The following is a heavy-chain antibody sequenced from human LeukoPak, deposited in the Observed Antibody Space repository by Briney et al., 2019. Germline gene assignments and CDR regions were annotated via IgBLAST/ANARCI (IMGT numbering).Heavy chain of an antibody. D-gene: IGHD3-22*01. Sequence: PSETPSLTCNVSGGSLSSGNSYWSWIRQPAGKRLELIGRIYTNAKTNYNPSLKSRVTISLDTSKNQFSLKVTSGTAADTAVYYCARENYYDSSGYYHWGQGTLVTVCS. CDR1: GGSLSSGNSY. CDR2: IYTNAKT. V-gene: IGHV4-61*02. J-gene: IGHJ4*02. CDR3: ARENYYDSSGYYH.